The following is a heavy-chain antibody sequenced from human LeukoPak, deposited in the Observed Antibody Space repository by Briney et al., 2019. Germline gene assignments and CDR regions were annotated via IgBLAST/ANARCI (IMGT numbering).Heavy chain of an antibody. CDR1: GGSISSYY. D-gene: IGHD6-19*01. CDR3: ARLPHNSAWYEKWFDP. V-gene: IGHV4-4*08. Sequence: SETLSLTCTVSGGSISSYYWSWIRQPPGKGLEWIADISASGGTNYNPSLESRVTVSIDSSKNQFSLKLSSVTAADTAVFCCARLPHNSAWYEKWFDPWGQGTLVTVSS. J-gene: IGHJ5*02. CDR2: ISASGGT.